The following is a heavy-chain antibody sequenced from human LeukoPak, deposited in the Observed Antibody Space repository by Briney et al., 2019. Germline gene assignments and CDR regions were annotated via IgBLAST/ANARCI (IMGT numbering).Heavy chain of an antibody. D-gene: IGHD1-26*01. Sequence: ASVKVSCKAPGYTFTSYGISWVRQAPGQGLEWMGWISAYNGNTNYAQKLQGRVTMTTDTSTSTAYMELRSLRSDDTAVYYCARDRIWEGGDWFDPWGQGTLVTVSS. CDR1: GYTFTSYG. CDR3: ARDRIWEGGDWFDP. J-gene: IGHJ5*02. V-gene: IGHV1-18*01. CDR2: ISAYNGNT.